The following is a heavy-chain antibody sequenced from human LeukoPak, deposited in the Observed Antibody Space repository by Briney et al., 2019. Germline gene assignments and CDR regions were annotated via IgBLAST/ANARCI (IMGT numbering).Heavy chain of an antibody. V-gene: IGHV7-4-1*02. J-gene: IGHJ4*02. Sequence: ASVKVSCKASGYTFTSYGISWVRQAPGQGLEWMGWINTNTGNPTYAQGFTGRFVFSLDTSVSTAYLQISSLKAEDTAVYYCARGGGIYSSRPDSDYWGQGTLVTVSS. CDR3: ARGGGIYSSRPDSDY. D-gene: IGHD6-13*01. CDR2: INTNTGNP. CDR1: GYTFTSYG.